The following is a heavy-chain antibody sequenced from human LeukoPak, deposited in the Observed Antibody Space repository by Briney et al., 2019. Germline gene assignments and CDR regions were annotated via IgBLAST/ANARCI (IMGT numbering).Heavy chain of an antibody. CDR1: GGSISSHY. CDR3: ARTTGDWFDP. V-gene: IGHV4-59*11. J-gene: IGHJ5*02. CDR2: IYYSGST. D-gene: IGHD1-14*01. Sequence: SETLSLTCTVSGGSISSHYWSWIQQPPGKGLEWIGYIYYSGSTNYNPSLKSRVTISVDTSKNQFSLKLSSVTAADTAVYYCARTTGDWFDPWGQGALVTVSS.